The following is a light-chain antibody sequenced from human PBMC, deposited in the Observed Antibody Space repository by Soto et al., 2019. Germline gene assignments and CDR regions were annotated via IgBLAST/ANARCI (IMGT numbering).Light chain of an antibody. CDR2: TNS. Sequence: QSVLTQPPSVSGAPGQGVTISCAGTSSNIGAGYDVHWYQQAPGTAPKLLIYTNSNRPSGVPDRFSGSKSGTSASLAITGLQAADEADYYCQSYDSSLSALVFGGGTKLTVL. CDR1: SSNIGAGYD. J-gene: IGLJ3*02. CDR3: QSYDSSLSALV. V-gene: IGLV1-40*01.